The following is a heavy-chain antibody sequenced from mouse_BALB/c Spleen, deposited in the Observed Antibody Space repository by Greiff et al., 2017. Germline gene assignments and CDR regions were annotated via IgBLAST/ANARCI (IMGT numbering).Heavy chain of an antibody. CDR1: GFNIKDTY. Sequence: VQLQQSGAELVKPGASVKLSCTASGFNIKDTYMHWVKQRPEQGLEWIGRIDPANGNTKYDPKFQGKATITADTSSNTAYLQLSSLTSEDTAVYYGAISYYYGLDNGGKGTPLTVSS. J-gene: IGHJ2*01. CDR2: IDPANGNT. V-gene: IGHV14-3*02. D-gene: IGHD1-1*01. CDR3: AISYYYGLDN.